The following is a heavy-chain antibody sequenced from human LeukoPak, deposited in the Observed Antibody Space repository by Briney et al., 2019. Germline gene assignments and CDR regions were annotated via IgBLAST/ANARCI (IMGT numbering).Heavy chain of an antibody. CDR1: GFTFSTYA. Sequence: GGSLRLSCAASGFTFSTYAMNWVRRAPGRGLEWVSTLSGNGGSTYYADSVKGQFTISRDNSKNTLYLQMNSLKGEDTAVYYCAKSRRLYGDFIDYWGQGTLVTVSS. D-gene: IGHD4-17*01. CDR3: AKSRRLYGDFIDY. V-gene: IGHV3-23*01. J-gene: IGHJ4*02. CDR2: LSGNGGST.